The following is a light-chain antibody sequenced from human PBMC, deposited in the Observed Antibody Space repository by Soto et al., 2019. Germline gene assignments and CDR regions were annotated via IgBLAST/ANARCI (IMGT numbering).Light chain of an antibody. Sequence: QSALTQPPSASGSPGQSVTISCTGTSSDVGAYNYVSWYQQYTGKAPKLMIYDVSKRPSGVPDRFSGSKSGNTASLTVSGLRADDEAVYYCSSYTNINTRAGVFGTGTKLTVL. CDR1: SSDVGAYNY. V-gene: IGLV2-8*01. CDR3: SSYTNINTRAGV. CDR2: DVS. J-gene: IGLJ1*01.